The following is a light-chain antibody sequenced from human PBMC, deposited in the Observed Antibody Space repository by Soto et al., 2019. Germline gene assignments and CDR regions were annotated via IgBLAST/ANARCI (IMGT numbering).Light chain of an antibody. CDR2: VNSDGSH. V-gene: IGLV4-69*01. CDR1: NEHSTYA. CDR3: QSWGSGAVV. Sequence: QTVVTQSPSASASLGASVKLTCTLSNEHSTYAIAWHQQQPEKGPRYLMKVNSDGSHSRADGIPTRFTGSSSGTERYLTISSLQSEDEADYYCQSWGSGAVVFGGGTQLTVL. J-gene: IGLJ2*01.